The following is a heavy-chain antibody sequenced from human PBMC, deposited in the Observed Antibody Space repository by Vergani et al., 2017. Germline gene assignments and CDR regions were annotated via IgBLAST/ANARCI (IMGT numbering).Heavy chain of an antibody. CDR1: GFTFSSYA. CDR3: AKDRDGITGTTYWWFDP. CDR2: ISGSGGST. D-gene: IGHD1-7*01. V-gene: IGHV3-23*01. J-gene: IGHJ5*02. Sequence: EVQLLESGGGLVQPGGSLRLSCAASGFTFSSYAMSWVRQAPGKGLEWVSAISGSGGSTYYADSVKGRFTITRDNSKNTLYLQMNSLRAEDTSVYYCAKDRDGITGTTYWWFDPWGQGTLVTVSS.